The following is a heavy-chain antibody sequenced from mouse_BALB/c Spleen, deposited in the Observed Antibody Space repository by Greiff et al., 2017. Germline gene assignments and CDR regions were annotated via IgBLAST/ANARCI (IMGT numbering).Heavy chain of an antibody. Sequence: EVKLVESGGGLVKPGGSLKLSCAASGFTFSSYAMSWVRQTPEKRLEWVASISSGGSTYYPDSVKGRFTISRDNARNILYLQMSSLRSEDTAMYYCARGITTVVEDALDYWGQGTSVTVSS. J-gene: IGHJ4*01. CDR2: ISSGGST. CDR1: GFTFSSYA. V-gene: IGHV5-6-5*01. D-gene: IGHD1-1*01. CDR3: ARGITTVVEDALDY.